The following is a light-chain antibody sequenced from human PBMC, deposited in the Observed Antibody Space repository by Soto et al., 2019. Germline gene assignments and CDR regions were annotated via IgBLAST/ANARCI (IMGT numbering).Light chain of an antibody. V-gene: IGKV3-20*01. CDR1: QSVSSSF. Sequence: EIGWTQSPGTLSFSPGERATLSCRARQSVSSSFLAWYQQKPGQDPRLLIYGASNRATGIPDRFSGSGSGTDFTRTISRLEPEDFAVYYCQQYVTSPWAFGQGTKVAIE. J-gene: IGKJ1*01. CDR2: GAS. CDR3: QQYVTSPWA.